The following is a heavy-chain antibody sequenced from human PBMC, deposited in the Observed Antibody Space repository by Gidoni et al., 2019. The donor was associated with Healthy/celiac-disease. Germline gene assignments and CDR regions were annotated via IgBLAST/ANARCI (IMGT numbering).Heavy chain of an antibody. J-gene: IGHJ6*02. CDR3: ARYITPYGSPSIYYYGMDV. D-gene: IGHD3-10*01. Sequence: QVQLVQSGAEVKKPGSSVKVSCKASGGTFSSYAISWVRQAPGQGLEWMGRIIPILGIANYAQKFQGRVTITADKSTSTAYMELSSLRSEDTAVYYCARYITPYGSPSIYYYGMDVWGQGTTVTVSS. CDR2: IIPILGIA. V-gene: IGHV1-69*04. CDR1: GGTFSSYA.